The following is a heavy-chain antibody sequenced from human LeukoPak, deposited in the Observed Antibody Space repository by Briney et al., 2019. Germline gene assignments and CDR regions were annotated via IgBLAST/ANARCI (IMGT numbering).Heavy chain of an antibody. V-gene: IGHV3-33*01. J-gene: IGHJ4*02. Sequence: GRSLRLSCAASGFTFSSYGMHWVRQAPGKGLEWVAVIWYDGSNKYYADSVKGRFTISRDNSKNTLYLQMNSLRVEDTAVYYCAAQSGYNFGSSTYWGQGTLVTVSS. D-gene: IGHD5-18*01. CDR1: GFTFSSYG. CDR3: AAQSGYNFGSSTY. CDR2: IWYDGSNK.